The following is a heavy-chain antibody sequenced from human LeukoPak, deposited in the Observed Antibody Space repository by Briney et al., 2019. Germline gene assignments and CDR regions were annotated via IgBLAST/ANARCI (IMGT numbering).Heavy chain of an antibody. CDR1: GYTFSDYY. CDR2: ITTRGNTI. CDR3: AREWGRW. D-gene: IGHD3-16*01. J-gene: IGHJ3*01. Sequence: GGSLRLSCAASGYTFSDYYMTWFRQAPGKGLEWISYITTRGNTIYADSVKGRFTISGDNAKNSLYLQMNSLRVEDTALYWCAREWGRWGGQGTMVTVSS. V-gene: IGHV3-11*04.